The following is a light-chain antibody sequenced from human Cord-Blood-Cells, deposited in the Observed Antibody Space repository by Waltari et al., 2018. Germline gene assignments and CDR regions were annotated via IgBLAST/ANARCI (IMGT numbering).Light chain of an antibody. CDR1: SSDVGGYNY. J-gene: IGLJ1*01. CDR3: SSYTSSSTV. Sequence: QSALTQPASVSGSPGQSITISCTGTSSDVGGYNYVSWYQQHPGKAPKLMIYEVSKRPSGVSHRFSGSKAGNTASLTISGLQAEDEADYYCSSYTSSSTVFGTGTKVTVL. V-gene: IGLV2-14*01. CDR2: EVS.